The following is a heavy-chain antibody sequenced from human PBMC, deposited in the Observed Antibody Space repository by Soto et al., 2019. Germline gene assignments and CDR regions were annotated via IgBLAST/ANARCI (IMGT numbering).Heavy chain of an antibody. CDR1: GYSFTSYW. J-gene: IGHJ6*04. CDR2: IDPSDTYT. V-gene: IGHV5-10-1*01. D-gene: IGHD2-15*01. Sequence: GESLKISCKGSGYSFTSYWISWVRQMTGKGLEWMGRIDPSDTYTNYSPSFQGHVTISADKSISTAYLQWSSLKASDTAMYYCASTKKGYCSGGSCSNSYYYGMDGWGKGTTVTVSS. CDR3: ASTKKGYCSGGSCSNSYYYGMDG.